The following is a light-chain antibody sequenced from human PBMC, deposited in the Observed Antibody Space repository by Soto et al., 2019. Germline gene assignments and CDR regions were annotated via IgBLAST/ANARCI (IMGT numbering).Light chain of an antibody. CDR2: NNN. J-gene: IGLJ1*01. Sequence: QAVVTQPPSASGTPGQRVTISCSGGSSNIGTNAVNWYQQLPGTAPKLLIYNNNQRPSGVPDRFSGSKYGTSASLAISGLQSEDEADYYCAAWDDSLNGYVFGTGTKLTVL. V-gene: IGLV1-44*01. CDR1: SSNIGTNA. CDR3: AAWDDSLNGYV.